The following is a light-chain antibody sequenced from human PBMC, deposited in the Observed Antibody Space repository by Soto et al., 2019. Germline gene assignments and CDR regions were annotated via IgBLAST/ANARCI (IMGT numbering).Light chain of an antibody. CDR2: DAS. CDR3: QQSYSTLWT. V-gene: IGKV1-5*01. Sequence: DIQMTQSPSTLSASVGDRVTITCRASQSISNLAWYQQKPGKAPKLLIYDASSLESGVPSRFRGGGSGTDFTLTISSLQPEDFATYYCQQSYSTLWTFGQGTKVDIK. J-gene: IGKJ1*01. CDR1: QSISN.